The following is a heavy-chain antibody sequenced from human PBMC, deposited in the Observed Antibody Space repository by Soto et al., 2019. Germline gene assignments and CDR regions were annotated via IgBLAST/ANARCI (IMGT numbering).Heavy chain of an antibody. CDR1: GYTFTSYY. D-gene: IGHD2-8*01. CDR2: INPSGGSR. Sequence: QVQLVQSGAEVKKPGASVKVSCKASGYTFTSYYMHWVQQAPGQGLEWMGIINPSGGSRSCAQMFPSRVLMTEETSMIIVHMHLISLISEDVAVLFCALFVGLYPVWGKKTMVIVSS. J-gene: IGHJ3*01. CDR3: ALFVGLYPV. V-gene: IGHV1-46*03.